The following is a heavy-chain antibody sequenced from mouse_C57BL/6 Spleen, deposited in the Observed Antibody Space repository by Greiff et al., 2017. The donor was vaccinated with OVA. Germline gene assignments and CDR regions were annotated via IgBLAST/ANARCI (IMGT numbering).Heavy chain of an antibody. CDR3: TRGAVGGDY. V-gene: IGHV1-15*01. D-gene: IGHD1-1*01. CDR1: GYTFTDYE. Sequence: QVQLKESGAELVRPGASVTLSCKASGYTFTDYEMHWVKQTPVHGLEWIGAIDPETGGTAYNQKFKGKAILTADKSSSTAYMELRSLTSEDSAVYYCTRGAVGGDYWGQGTTLTVSS. CDR2: IDPETGGT. J-gene: IGHJ2*01.